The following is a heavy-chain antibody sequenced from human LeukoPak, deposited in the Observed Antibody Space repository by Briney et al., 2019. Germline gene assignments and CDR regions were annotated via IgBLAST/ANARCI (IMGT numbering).Heavy chain of an antibody. CDR2: IYHSGST. CDR1: GGSISSYY. Sequence: PSETLSLTCTVSGGSISSYYWSWIRQPPGKGLEWIGSIYHSGSTYYNPSLKSRVTISVDTSKNQFSLKLSSVTAADTAVYYCARDASVVAAAYFDYWGQGTLVTVSS. D-gene: IGHD2-15*01. J-gene: IGHJ4*02. CDR3: ARDASVVAAAYFDY. V-gene: IGHV4-38-2*02.